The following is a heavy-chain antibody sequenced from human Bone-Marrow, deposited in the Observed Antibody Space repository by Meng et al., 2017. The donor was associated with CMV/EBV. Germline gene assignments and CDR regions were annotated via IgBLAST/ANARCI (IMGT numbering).Heavy chain of an antibody. CDR2: IDHGGSS. Sequence: SETLSLTCAVYGGSFSDYYWSWIRQSPGKGLEWIGQIDHGGSSKYNPSLKSRVTISVDTSKNQFSLRLNSVTAADTAVYYCARVWGYCSSTSCYLSRFDPWGQGTLVTVSS. CDR1: GGSFSDYY. D-gene: IGHD2-2*01. V-gene: IGHV4-34*01. J-gene: IGHJ5*02. CDR3: ARVWGYCSSTSCYLSRFDP.